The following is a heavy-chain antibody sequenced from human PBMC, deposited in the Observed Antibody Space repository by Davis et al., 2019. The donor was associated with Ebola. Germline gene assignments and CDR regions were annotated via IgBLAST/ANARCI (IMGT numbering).Heavy chain of an antibody. Sequence: SVKVSCKASGGTFSSYAISWVRQAPGQGLEWMGGIIPMFGTANYAQKFQGRVTITADKSTSTAYMELSSLRSEDTAVYYCARDPRSGSYYLYYYYGMDVWGQGTTVTVSS. V-gene: IGHV1-69*06. D-gene: IGHD1-26*01. CDR2: IIPMFGTA. CDR1: GGTFSSYA. CDR3: ARDPRSGSYYLYYYYGMDV. J-gene: IGHJ6*02.